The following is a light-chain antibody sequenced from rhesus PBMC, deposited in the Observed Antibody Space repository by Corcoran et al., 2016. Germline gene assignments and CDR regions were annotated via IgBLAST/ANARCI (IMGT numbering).Light chain of an antibody. Sequence: DIQMTQSPSSLSASVGDRVTITCRASENVNNYLNWYQQKPGKAPKLLINKASTLQSGVPSRFSGSGSGTAYTFTINSLQPEDVATYYCQHGFGSPWTFGQGTKVEIK. CDR2: KAS. J-gene: IGKJ1*01. CDR1: ENVNNY. CDR3: QHGFGSPWT. V-gene: IGKV1-74*01.